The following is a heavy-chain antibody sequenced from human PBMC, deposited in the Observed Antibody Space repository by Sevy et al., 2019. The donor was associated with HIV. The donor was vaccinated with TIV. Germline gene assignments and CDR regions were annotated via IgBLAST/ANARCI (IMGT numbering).Heavy chain of an antibody. V-gene: IGHV1-18*01. D-gene: IGHD2-21*02. CDR3: ARDLGGYGGNSIDY. J-gene: IGHJ4*02. Sequence: ASVKVSCKASGYTFTSYGISWVRQAPGQGLVWMGWISAYNGNTNYAQKLQGRVTMTTDTSTSTAYMELRSLRSDDTAVYYCARDLGGYGGNSIDYWGQGTLVTVSS. CDR1: GYTFTSYG. CDR2: ISAYNGNT.